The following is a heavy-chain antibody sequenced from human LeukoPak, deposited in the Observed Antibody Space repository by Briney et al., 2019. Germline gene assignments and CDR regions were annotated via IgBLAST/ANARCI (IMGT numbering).Heavy chain of an antibody. D-gene: IGHD5-18*01. CDR3: ASARGYIYGHPFDY. CDR1: GGSISSDY. V-gene: IGHV4-59*01. Sequence: PSETLSLTCTVSGGSISSDYWSWIRQPPGKGLEWIGYIHYSGSTNYNPSLKSRVTISVDTSKNQFSLKLSSVTAADTAVYYCASARGYIYGHPFDYWGQGTLVTVPS. CDR2: IHYSGST. J-gene: IGHJ4*02.